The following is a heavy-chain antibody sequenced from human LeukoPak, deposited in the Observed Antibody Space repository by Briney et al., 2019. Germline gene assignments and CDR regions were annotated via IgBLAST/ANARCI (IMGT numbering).Heavy chain of an antibody. V-gene: IGHV3-20*01. Sequence: GGSLRLSCAASGFTFDVYGMSWVRQAPGKGLEWVSGINWNGGSTGYADSVKGRFTISRDNAKNSLYLQMNSLRAEDTALYHCARYRGNYDDYYYYMDVWGKGTTVTVSS. CDR3: ARYRGNYDDYYYYMDV. J-gene: IGHJ6*03. CDR2: INWNGGST. D-gene: IGHD4-11*01. CDR1: GFTFDVYG.